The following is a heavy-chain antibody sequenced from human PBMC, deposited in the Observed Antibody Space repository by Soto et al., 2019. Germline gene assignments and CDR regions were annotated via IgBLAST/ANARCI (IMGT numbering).Heavy chain of an antibody. CDR2: IVVGRDNT. V-gene: IGHV1-58*02. CDR1: GFTFVTSA. J-gene: IGHJ5*02. D-gene: IGHD6-13*01. Sequence: QKQLVQSGPEVKKPGTSVKVSCKASGFTFVTSAIQWVRLARGQSLEWIGWIVVGRDNTDYAQKFQERGTITRDMSTSTAYMELSSLRSEDTAVYYCAAALAPTDPYKWFDPWGQGTLVTVSS. CDR3: AAALAPTDPYKWFDP.